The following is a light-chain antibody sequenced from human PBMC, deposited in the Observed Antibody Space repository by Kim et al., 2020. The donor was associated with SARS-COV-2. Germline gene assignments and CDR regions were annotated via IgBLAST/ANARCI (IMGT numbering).Light chain of an antibody. CDR2: QDE. CDR1: GLENYY. J-gene: IGLJ2*01. Sequence: SVSPSLTASIACSGDGLENYYVCWYQKEPGQYPVVGRYQDERRPSGIPERFSGSNSGNTATLTISGTQAMDEADYYCQVWGSNTTVFGGGTQLTVL. CDR3: QVWGSNTTV. V-gene: IGLV3-1*01.